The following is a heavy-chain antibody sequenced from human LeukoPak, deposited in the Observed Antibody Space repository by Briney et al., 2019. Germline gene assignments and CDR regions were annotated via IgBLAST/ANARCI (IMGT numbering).Heavy chain of an antibody. CDR2: IYYTGST. V-gene: IGHV4-59*01. Sequence: SETLSLTCAVYGGSFSGYYWSWIRQPPGKGLEWIGYIYYTGSTNYNPSLKSRLTISVDTSKNQFSLKLSSVTPADTAVYYCARLGYDSGIYFFDYWGQGTLVTVSS. J-gene: IGHJ4*02. D-gene: IGHD3-10*01. CDR1: GGSFSGYY. CDR3: ARLGYDSGIYFFDY.